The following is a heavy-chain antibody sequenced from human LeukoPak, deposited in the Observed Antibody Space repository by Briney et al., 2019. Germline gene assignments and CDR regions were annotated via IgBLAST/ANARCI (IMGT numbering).Heavy chain of an antibody. CDR1: GCTFSSYA. J-gene: IGHJ4*02. Sequence: SVKVSCKASGCTFSSYAISWVRQAPRQRLEWMGGIIPIFGTANYAQKFQGRVTITTDESTSTAYMELSSLTSEDTALYYCARDQWLVRWGQGTLVTVSS. D-gene: IGHD6-19*01. V-gene: IGHV1-69*05. CDR3: ARDQWLVR. CDR2: IIPIFGTA.